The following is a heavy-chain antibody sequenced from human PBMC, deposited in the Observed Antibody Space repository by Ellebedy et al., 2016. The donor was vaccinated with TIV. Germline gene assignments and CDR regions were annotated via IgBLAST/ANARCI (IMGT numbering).Heavy chain of an antibody. J-gene: IGHJ4*03. V-gene: IGHV3-13*01. CDR1: RFTFSSYD. CDR3: ARVRFGDTAVDY. D-gene: IGHD2-21*01. Sequence: GGSLRLSCAASRFTFSSYDMHWVRQGTGKGLEWVSAFGTAGDTYYPGSVKGRFTISRENAKNSLYLQITSLRAEDTAVYYCARVRFGDTAVDYWGQGTLVTVSS. CDR2: FGTAGDT.